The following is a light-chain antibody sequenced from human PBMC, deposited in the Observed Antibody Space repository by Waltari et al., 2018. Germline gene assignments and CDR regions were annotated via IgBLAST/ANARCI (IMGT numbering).Light chain of an antibody. CDR1: QSVSSN. V-gene: IGKV3-15*01. CDR3: QQYNNWPPKWT. CDR2: GAS. J-gene: IGKJ1*01. Sequence: EIVMTQSPATLSVSPGERATLSCRASQSVSSNLAWYQQKPGHAPRLLIYGASTRATGIPARFIGSGSGTEFTLTISSMQSEDFAVYYCQQYNNWPPKWTFGQGTKVEIK.